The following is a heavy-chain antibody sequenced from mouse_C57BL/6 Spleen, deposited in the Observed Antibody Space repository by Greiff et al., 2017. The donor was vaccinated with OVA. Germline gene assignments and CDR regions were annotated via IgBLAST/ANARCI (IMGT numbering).Heavy chain of an antibody. D-gene: IGHD1-1*01. CDR3: ARLDFGYGGSSPYYAMDY. Sequence: QVQLQQPGAELVKPGASVKMSCKASGYTFTSYWITWVKQRPGQGLEWIGDIYPGSGSTNYNEKFKSKATLTVDTSSSTAYMQLSSLTSEDSAVYYCARLDFGYGGSSPYYAMDYWGQGTSVTVSS. J-gene: IGHJ4*01. V-gene: IGHV1-55*01. CDR1: GYTFTSYW. CDR2: IYPGSGST.